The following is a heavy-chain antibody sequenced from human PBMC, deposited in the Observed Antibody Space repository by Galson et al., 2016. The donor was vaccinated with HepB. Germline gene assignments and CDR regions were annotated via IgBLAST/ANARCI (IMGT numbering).Heavy chain of an antibody. CDR3: ARDLAGTGYNRIDP. CDR1: SGFIKSDVYY. CDR2: IYYNGIS. J-gene: IGHJ5*02. V-gene: IGHV4-39*02. D-gene: IGHD2-15*01. Sequence: ETLSLTCRVSSGFIKSDVYYWVWIRQPPGKGLEWIGRIYYNGISSYNPSFKSRVTISVDTSKSQFFLRLTSVNAADTARYYCARDLAGTGYNRIDPWGQGTLVTVSS.